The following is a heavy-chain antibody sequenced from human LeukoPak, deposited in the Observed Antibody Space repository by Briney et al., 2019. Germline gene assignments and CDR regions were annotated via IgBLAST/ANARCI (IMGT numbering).Heavy chain of an antibody. D-gene: IGHD1-7*01. J-gene: IGHJ4*02. CDR1: GGSISSGGYY. CDR3: AREELELPKD. CDR2: IYHSGST. Sequence: SETLSLTCTVSGGSISSGGYYWSWIRQPPGKGLEWIGYIYHSGSTYYNPSLKSRVTISVDRSKNQFSLKLSSVTAADTAVYYCAREELELPKDWGQGTLVTVSS. V-gene: IGHV4-30-2*01.